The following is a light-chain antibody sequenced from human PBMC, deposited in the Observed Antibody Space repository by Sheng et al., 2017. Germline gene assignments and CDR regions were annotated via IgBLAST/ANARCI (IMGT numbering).Light chain of an antibody. CDR2: GAS. Sequence: EIVLTQSPGTLSLSPGERATLSCRASQSVSSNFLAWYHQRPGQAPRLLIYGASSRATGIADRFSGSGSGTEFTLTISSLQSEDVAVYYCQQYNNWPPYSFGQGTKLEIK. CDR3: QQYNNWPPYS. CDR1: QSVSSN. J-gene: IGKJ2*03. V-gene: IGKV3D-15*01.